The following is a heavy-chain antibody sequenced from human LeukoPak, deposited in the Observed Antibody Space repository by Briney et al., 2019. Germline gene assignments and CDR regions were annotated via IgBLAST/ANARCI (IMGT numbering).Heavy chain of an antibody. Sequence: SETLSLTCTVSGGSLSSYYWSWIRQPAGKGLEWIGRIYTSGSTNYNPSLKSRVTISVDTSKNQFSLKLSSVTAADTAVYYCARKRSGWEHLDYWGQGTLVTVSS. D-gene: IGHD6-19*01. V-gene: IGHV4-4*07. CDR1: GGSLSSYY. J-gene: IGHJ4*02. CDR3: ARKRSGWEHLDY. CDR2: IYTSGST.